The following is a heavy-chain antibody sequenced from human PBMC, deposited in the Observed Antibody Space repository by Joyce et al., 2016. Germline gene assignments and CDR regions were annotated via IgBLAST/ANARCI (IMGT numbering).Heavy chain of an antibody. D-gene: IGHD6-6*01. Sequence: QVQLVQSGAEVKKPGSSVKVSCKASGGTYSGYTIAWVRQAPGQGLEWMGGIIPIFATANYEQKFQGSVTITADISTSTAYMELGSLGSDDRAVYFCARLYTTSGHCSQYYMDVWGRGTTVIVTS. CDR2: IIPIFATA. J-gene: IGHJ6*03. CDR1: GGTYSGYT. CDR3: ARLYTTSGHCSQYYMDV. V-gene: IGHV1-69*06.